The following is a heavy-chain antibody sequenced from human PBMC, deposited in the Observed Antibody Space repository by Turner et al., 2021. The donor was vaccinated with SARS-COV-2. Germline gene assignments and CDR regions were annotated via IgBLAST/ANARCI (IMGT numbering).Heavy chain of an antibody. J-gene: IGHJ6*02. CDR2: SNPNSPVS. D-gene: IGHD3-16*02. Sequence: QERLVQSGAEVKKPGASVKVSCKASGDTFAGYYVQWVRQAPGQGLEWMGWSNPNSPVSNYAQKFQGRVTMTRDTSMSTAYMELSSLRSDDTAVYYCARGSIATGYTGGMDLWGQGTPVTVSS. CDR1: GDTFAGYY. V-gene: IGHV1-2*02. CDR3: ARGSIATGYTGGMDL.